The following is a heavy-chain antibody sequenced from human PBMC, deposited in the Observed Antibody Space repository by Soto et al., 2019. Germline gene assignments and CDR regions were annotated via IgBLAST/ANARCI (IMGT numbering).Heavy chain of an antibody. CDR3: ARDQDYGGSTAYYYGMDV. J-gene: IGHJ6*02. CDR1: GGSISSGDYY. D-gene: IGHD4-17*01. CDR2: IYYSGST. Sequence: SETLSLTCTVSGGSISSGDYYWSWIRQPPGKGLEWIGYIYYSGSTYYNPSLKSRVTISVDTSKNQFSLKLSSVTAADTAVYYCARDQDYGGSTAYYYGMDVWGQGTTVTVSS. V-gene: IGHV4-30-4*01.